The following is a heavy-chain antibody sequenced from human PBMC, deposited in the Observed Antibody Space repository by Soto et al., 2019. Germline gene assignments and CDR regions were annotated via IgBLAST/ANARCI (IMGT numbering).Heavy chain of an antibody. CDR1: GFTFSSYG. J-gene: IGHJ4*02. D-gene: IGHD3-22*01. CDR3: AKGRFNYSDSSGYSFDY. V-gene: IGHV3-30*18. CDR2: ISYDGSNK. Sequence: QVQLVESGGGVVQPGRSLRLSCAASGFTFSSYGMHWVRQAPGKGLEWVAVISYDGSNKYYADSVKGRFTISRDNSKNTLYLQMNSLRAEDTAVYYCAKGRFNYSDSSGYSFDYWGQGTLVTVSS.